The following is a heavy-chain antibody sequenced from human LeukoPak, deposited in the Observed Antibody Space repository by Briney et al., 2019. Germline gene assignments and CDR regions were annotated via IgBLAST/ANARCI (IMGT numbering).Heavy chain of an antibody. V-gene: IGHV1-2*02. CDR3: ARDGNWGSLRGAFDI. D-gene: IGHD7-27*01. CDR2: INPNSGGT. CDR1: GYTFIGFY. Sequence: GASVKVSCKASGYTFIGFYMHWVRQAPGQGLEWMGWINPNSGGTNYAQNFQGRVTMTRDTSISTAYMELSRLRSDNTAVYYCARDGNWGSLRGAFDIWGQGTMVTVSS. J-gene: IGHJ3*02.